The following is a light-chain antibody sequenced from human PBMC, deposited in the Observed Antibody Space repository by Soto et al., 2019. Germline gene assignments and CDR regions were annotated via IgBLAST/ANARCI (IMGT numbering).Light chain of an antibody. CDR1: QSVITNY. V-gene: IGKV3-20*01. CDR2: AAS. Sequence: EIVLTKSPSPMTLSPGERATLSCRARQSVITNYLAWYQQRPGQAPKLLIYAASSRATGIPDRFSGSGSGTDFTLTISRLEPEDFAVYYCQHCGSSPQTFGRGTKVDIK. CDR3: QHCGSSPQT. J-gene: IGKJ1*01.